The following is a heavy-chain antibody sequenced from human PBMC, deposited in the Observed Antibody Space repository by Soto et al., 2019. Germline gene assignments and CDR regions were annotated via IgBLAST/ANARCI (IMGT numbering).Heavy chain of an antibody. V-gene: IGHV3-64D*06. CDR3: VKVSTFYDILTGYYSTNFFDP. D-gene: IGHD3-9*01. CDR1: GFTFSEYS. Sequence: GSLRLSCSASGFTFSEYSMHWVRQAPGKGLQYVSTISSDGDITYYADSVKGRFTISRDNSKNTLYLQMNSLRPEDTAVYYCVKVSTFYDILTGYYSTNFFDPWGQGTLVTVSS. CDR2: ISSDGDIT. J-gene: IGHJ5*02.